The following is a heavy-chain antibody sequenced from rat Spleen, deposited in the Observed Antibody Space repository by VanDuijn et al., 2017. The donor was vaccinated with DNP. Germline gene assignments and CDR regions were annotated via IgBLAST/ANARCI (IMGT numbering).Heavy chain of an antibody. Sequence: EVQLVESGGGLVQPGRSLKLSCAASGFTFPDYYMAWVRQAPTKGLEWVASITNSGGGTYYRDSVKGRFSISRDNAKSTLYLQMNSLRSEDTATYYCTREKTGRDWGQGVMVTVSS. V-gene: IGHV5S23*01. CDR3: TREKTGRD. J-gene: IGHJ2*01. CDR1: GFTFPDYY. CDR2: ITNSGGGT. D-gene: IGHD5-1*01.